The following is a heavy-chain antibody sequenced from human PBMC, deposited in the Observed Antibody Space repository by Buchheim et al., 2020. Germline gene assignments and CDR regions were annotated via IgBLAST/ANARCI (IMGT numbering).Heavy chain of an antibody. CDR2: IYYSGST. CDR3: ARYSHDYGDYYYYYGMDV. V-gene: IGHV4-31*03. CDR1: GGSVSSGSYY. J-gene: IGHJ6*02. D-gene: IGHD4-17*01. Sequence: QVQLQESGPGLVKPSETLSLTCTVSGGSVSSGSYYWSWIRQHPGKGLEWIGYIYYSGSTYYNPSLKSRVTISVDTSENQFSLNLSSVTAADTALYYCARYSHDYGDYYYYYGMDVWGQGTT.